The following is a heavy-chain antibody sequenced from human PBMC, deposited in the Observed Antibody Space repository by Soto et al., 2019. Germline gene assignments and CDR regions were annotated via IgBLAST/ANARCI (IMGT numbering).Heavy chain of an antibody. J-gene: IGHJ4*02. CDR2: ISGGGGST. Sequence: PGGSLRLSCAASGFTFSSSAMSWVRQAPGKGLEWVSAISGGGGSTYYADSVKGRFTVSRDNSKNTLYLQMNSLRAEDTAVYYCAKVPYSSSWYYFAHWGQGTLVTVSS. CDR1: GFTFSSSA. V-gene: IGHV3-23*01. CDR3: AKVPYSSSWYYFAH. D-gene: IGHD6-13*01.